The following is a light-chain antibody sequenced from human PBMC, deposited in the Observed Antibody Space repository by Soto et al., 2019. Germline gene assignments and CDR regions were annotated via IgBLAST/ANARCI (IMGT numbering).Light chain of an antibody. J-gene: IGLJ3*02. V-gene: IGLV1-47*01. CDR3: VTWDDRLSAWV. CDR1: SSNIGSNY. CDR2: KND. Sequence: QSVLTQPPSASETPGQRVTISCSGSSSNIGSNYVCWHQHLPGTAPRPLIYKNDQRPSGVPDRFSGSKSGTSASLAISGLRPEDESDYYCVTWDDRLSAWVFGGGTKLTVL.